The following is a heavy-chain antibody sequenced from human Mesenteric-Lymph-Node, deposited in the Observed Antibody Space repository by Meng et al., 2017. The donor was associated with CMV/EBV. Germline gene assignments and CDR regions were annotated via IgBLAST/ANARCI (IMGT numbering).Heavy chain of an antibody. CDR3: TSHFDRGSGYDPEYFHD. CDR1: GAYVNSADYF. D-gene: IGHD5-12*01. Sequence: SETLSLTCTVSGAYVNSADYFWSWIRQSPGKGLEWIGYLYFSGTTYYNPSLRSRVSITIDPSKTQFPLKQSFVTAAAAATYCCTSHFDRGSGYDPEYFHDWGQGTLVPVAS. V-gene: IGHV4-30-4*08. J-gene: IGHJ1*01. CDR2: LYFSGTT.